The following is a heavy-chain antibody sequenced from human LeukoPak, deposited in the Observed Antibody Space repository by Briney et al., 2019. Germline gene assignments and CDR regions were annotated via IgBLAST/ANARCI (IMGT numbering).Heavy chain of an antibody. V-gene: IGHV4-59*08. CDR2: IYYSGST. CDR3: ARHAASDTGVVIPYYFDY. J-gene: IGHJ4*02. D-gene: IGHD3-3*01. Sequence: GSLRLSCAASGFTFSSYEMNWVRQAPGKGLEWIGYIYYSGSTNYNPSLKSRVTISVDTSKNQFSLKLSSVTAADTAVYYCARHAASDTGVVIPYYFDYWGQGTLVTVSS. CDR1: GFTFSSYE.